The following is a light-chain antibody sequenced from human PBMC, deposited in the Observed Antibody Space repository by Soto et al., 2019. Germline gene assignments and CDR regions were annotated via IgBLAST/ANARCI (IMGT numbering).Light chain of an antibody. Sequence: QSVLTQPASVSGSPGQSITISCTGTSSDVGGYNYVSWYQQQPGKAPKFMIYDVSNRPSGVSNRFSGSKSGNTASLTTSWLQAEDEADYYCCSYTTSNTRQIVFGTGTKVTVL. V-gene: IGLV2-14*01. CDR1: SSDVGGYNY. J-gene: IGLJ1*01. CDR3: CSYTTSNTRQIV. CDR2: DVS.